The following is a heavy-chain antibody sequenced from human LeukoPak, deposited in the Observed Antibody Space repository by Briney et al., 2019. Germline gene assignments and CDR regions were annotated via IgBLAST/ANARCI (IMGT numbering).Heavy chain of an antibody. D-gene: IGHD4-17*01. CDR1: GFTFSSYG. CDR2: ISGSGGST. CDR3: AKVGYSDYGDYAGFDY. V-gene: IGHV3-23*01. Sequence: PGGSLRLSCAASGFTFSSYGMSWVRQAPGKGLEWVSAISGSGGSTYYADSVKGRFTISRDNSKNTLYLQMNSLRAEDTAVYYCAKVGYSDYGDYAGFDYWGQGTLVTVSS. J-gene: IGHJ4*02.